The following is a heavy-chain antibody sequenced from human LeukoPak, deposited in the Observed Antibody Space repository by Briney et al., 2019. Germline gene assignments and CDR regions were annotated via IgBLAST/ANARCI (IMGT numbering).Heavy chain of an antibody. CDR3: ARDSPERSKGYYDILTGYYPFDY. V-gene: IGHV1-69*01. CDR1: GGTFSSYA. D-gene: IGHD3-9*01. Sequence: SVKVSCKASGGTFSSYAISWVRQAPGQGLEWMGGIIPIFGTANYAQKFQGRVTITADESTSTAYMELSSLRSEDTAVYYCARDSPERSKGYYDILTGYYPFDYWGQGTLVTASS. J-gene: IGHJ4*02. CDR2: IIPIFGTA.